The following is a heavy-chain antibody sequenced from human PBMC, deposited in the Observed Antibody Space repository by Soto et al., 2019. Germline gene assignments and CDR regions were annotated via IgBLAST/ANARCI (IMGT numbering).Heavy chain of an antibody. CDR2: IRSKSGGRTT. CDR3: VAGPPGASSSADY. J-gene: IGHJ4*02. Sequence: EVQLVDSGGGLVKPGGSLTLSCAASGFSFADAWMTWVRQAPGKGLEWVGRIRSKSGGRTTDYATPVSGRISISRDDAIETLYLQMSSLRTDDTAVYFCVAGPPGASSSADYWGQGILVTVSA. V-gene: IGHV3-15*07. D-gene: IGHD2-2*01. CDR1: GFSFADAW.